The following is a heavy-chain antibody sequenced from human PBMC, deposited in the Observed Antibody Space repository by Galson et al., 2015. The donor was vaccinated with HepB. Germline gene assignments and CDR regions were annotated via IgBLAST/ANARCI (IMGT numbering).Heavy chain of an antibody. CDR3: AAAPGGEWLDYFFDY. J-gene: IGHJ4*02. CDR2: IVVGSGNT. Sequence: SVKVSCKASGFTFTSSAVQWVRQARGQRLEWIGWIVVGSGNTNYAQKFQERVTITRDMSTSTAYMELSSLRSEDTAVYYCAAAPGGEWLDYFFDYWGQGTLVTVSS. V-gene: IGHV1-58*01. D-gene: IGHD5-24*01. CDR1: GFTFTSSA.